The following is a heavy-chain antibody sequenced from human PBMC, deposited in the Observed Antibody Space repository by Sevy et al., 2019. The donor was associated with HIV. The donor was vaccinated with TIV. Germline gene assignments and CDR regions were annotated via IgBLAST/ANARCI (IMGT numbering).Heavy chain of an antibody. Sequence: SETLSLTCAVYGGSFSGYYWSWIRQPPGKGLEWIGEINHSGSTNYNPSLKSRVTISEDTSKNQFSLKLSSVTAADTAVYYCARASRIAAAELNFDYWGQGTLVTVSS. CDR3: ARASRIAAAELNFDY. J-gene: IGHJ4*02. D-gene: IGHD6-13*01. V-gene: IGHV4-34*01. CDR1: GGSFSGYY. CDR2: INHSGST.